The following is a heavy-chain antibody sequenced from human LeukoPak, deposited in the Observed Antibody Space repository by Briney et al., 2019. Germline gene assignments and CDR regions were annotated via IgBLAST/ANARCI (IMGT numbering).Heavy chain of an antibody. Sequence: ASETLSLTCTVSGGSISSSSYYWGWIRQPPGKGLEWIGMIYYSGSTYYNPSLKSRVTISVDTSKNQFSLKLSSVTAADTAVYYSATFNRDSNWFDPWGQGNLVTVSS. V-gene: IGHV4-39*07. CDR1: GGSISSSSYY. CDR3: ATFNRDSNWFDP. J-gene: IGHJ5*02. CDR2: IYYSGST. D-gene: IGHD3/OR15-3a*01.